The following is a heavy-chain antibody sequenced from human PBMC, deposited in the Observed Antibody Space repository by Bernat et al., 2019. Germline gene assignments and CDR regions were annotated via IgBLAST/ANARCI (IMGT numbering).Heavy chain of an antibody. CDR3: TRPAVLGYCSGGSCYSDY. V-gene: IGHV3-49*03. J-gene: IGHJ4*02. Sequence: EVQLVESGGGLVQPGRSVRLSCRTSGFTFGDYAMSWFRQAPGKGLEWVGFISSKAYGGTTEYAASLKVRFTISRDDSNSIAYLQMNSLRTEDTAVYYCTRPAVLGYCSGGSCYSDYWGQGTLVTVSS. D-gene: IGHD2-15*01. CDR1: GFTFGDYA. CDR2: ISSKAYGGTT.